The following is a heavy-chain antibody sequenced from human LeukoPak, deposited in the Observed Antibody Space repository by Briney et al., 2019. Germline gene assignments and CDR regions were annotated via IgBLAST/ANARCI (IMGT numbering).Heavy chain of an antibody. J-gene: IGHJ4*02. D-gene: IGHD3-10*01. CDR2: INSDGSST. CDR3: ARDPGASLWFGEELYFDY. CDR1: GFTFSTYW. Sequence: PGGSLRLSCAASGFTFSTYWVHWVRQAPGKGLVWVSHINSDGSSTSYADSVKGRFTISRDNAKNTLYLQMNSLRAEDTAVYYCARDPGASLWFGEELYFDYWGQGTLVTVSS. V-gene: IGHV3-74*01.